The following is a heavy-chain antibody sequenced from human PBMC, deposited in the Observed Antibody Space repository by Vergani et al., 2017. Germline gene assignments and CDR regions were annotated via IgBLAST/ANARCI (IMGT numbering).Heavy chain of an antibody. Sequence: QVQLVQSGAEVKKPGSSVKVSCKASGGTFSSYTISWVRQAPGQGLEWMGRIIPILGIANYAQKFQGRVTITADKSTSTAYMELSRLRSEDTAVYYCARDVLTMAQEVPWGQGTLVTVSS. CDR1: GGTFSSYT. D-gene: IGHD3-10*01. CDR3: ARDVLTMAQEVP. CDR2: IIPILGIA. V-gene: IGHV1-69*08. J-gene: IGHJ5*02.